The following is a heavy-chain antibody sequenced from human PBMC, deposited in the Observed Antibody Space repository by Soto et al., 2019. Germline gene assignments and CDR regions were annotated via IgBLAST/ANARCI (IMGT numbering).Heavy chain of an antibody. Sequence: GASVKVSCKASGYTFTSYDINWVRQATGQGLEWMGWMNTNSGNTGYAQKFQGRVTMTRNTSISTAYMELSSLRSEDTAVYYCARGELRYFDWLSDWGQGTLVTVSS. CDR3: ARGELRYFDWLSD. CDR2: MNTNSGNT. J-gene: IGHJ4*02. V-gene: IGHV1-8*01. D-gene: IGHD3-9*01. CDR1: GYTFTSYD.